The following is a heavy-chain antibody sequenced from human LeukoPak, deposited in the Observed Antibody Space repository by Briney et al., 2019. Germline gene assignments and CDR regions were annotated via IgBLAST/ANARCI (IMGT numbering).Heavy chain of an antibody. CDR2: IKSKTDAGTT. D-gene: IGHD3-10*02. J-gene: IGHJ6*04. CDR1: GFTFNNAW. CDR3: AELGITMIGGV. V-gene: IGHV3-15*01. Sequence: PGGSLRLSCAASGFTFNNAWMSWVRQAPRKGLEWVGRIKSKTDAGTTDYAAPVKGRFIISRDDSKNTLYLQMNSLRAEDTAVYYCAELGITMIGGVWGKGTTVTISS.